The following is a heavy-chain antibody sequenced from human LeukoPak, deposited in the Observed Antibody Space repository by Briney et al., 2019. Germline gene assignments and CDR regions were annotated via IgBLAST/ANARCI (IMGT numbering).Heavy chain of an antibody. CDR1: GYTFISYG. CDR3: ARVSGSYDY. D-gene: IGHD1-26*01. J-gene: IGHJ4*02. V-gene: IGHV1-18*01. Sequence: ASVKVSCKASGYTFISYGISWVRQAPGQGLEWVGWISASNGDTNYAQKLQDRVTMTTHTSTSTAYMELRSLRSDDTAMYYCARVSGSYDYWGQGTLVTVSS. CDR2: ISASNGDT.